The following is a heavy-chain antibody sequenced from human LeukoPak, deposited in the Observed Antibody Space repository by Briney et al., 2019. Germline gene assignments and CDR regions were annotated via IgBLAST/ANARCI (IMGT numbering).Heavy chain of an antibody. J-gene: IGHJ4*02. CDR1: GFTFSSYA. V-gene: IGHV3-23*01. D-gene: IGHD1-26*01. CDR3: AKVVVGATNYFDY. Sequence: GGSLRLSCAASGFTFSSYAMSWVRQAPGKGLEWVSAISGSGGSTYYADSVKGRLTISGDNSKNTLYLQMNSLRAEDTAVYYCAKVVVGATNYFDYWGQGTLVTVSS. CDR2: ISGSGGST.